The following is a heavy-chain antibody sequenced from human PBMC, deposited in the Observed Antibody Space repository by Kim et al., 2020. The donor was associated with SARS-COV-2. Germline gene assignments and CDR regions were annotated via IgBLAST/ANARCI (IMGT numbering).Heavy chain of an antibody. V-gene: IGHV3-48*03. J-gene: IGHJ3*02. Sequence: GGSLRLSCAASGFTFSSYEMNWVRQAPGKGLEWVSYISSSGSTIYYADSVKGRFTISRDNAKNSLYLQMNSLRAEDTAVYYCARGWHDYGDYGSGGAFDIWGQGTMVTVSS. CDR3: ARGWHDYGDYGSGGAFDI. CDR1: GFTFSSYE. D-gene: IGHD4-17*01. CDR2: ISSSGSTI.